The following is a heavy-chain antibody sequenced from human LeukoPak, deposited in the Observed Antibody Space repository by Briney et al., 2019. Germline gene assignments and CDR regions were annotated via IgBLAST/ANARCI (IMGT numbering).Heavy chain of an antibody. CDR1: GFTFSSYW. D-gene: IGHD5-18*01. CDR2: INSDGSST. V-gene: IGHV3-74*01. Sequence: PGGSLRLSCAASGFTFSSYWMHWVRHAPGKGLVWVSRINSDGSSTSYADSVKGRFTISRDNAKNTLYLQMNSLRAEDTAVYYCARVYYSYVQSIDYWGQGTLATVSS. J-gene: IGHJ4*02. CDR3: ARVYYSYVQSIDY.